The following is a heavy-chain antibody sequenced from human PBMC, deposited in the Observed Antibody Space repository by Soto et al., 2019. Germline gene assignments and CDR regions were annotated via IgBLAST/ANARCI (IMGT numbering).Heavy chain of an antibody. J-gene: IGHJ3*02. V-gene: IGHV3-23*01. CDR1: GFTFSSYA. Sequence: PGGSLRLSCAASGFTFSSYAMSWVRQAPGKGLEWVSGISGSGTSTYYADSVKGRFTISRDNSKNTLYLQMNSLRAEDTAVYHCATRRWSDAFDIWGQGTMVTVSS. D-gene: IGHD2-15*01. CDR3: ATRRWSDAFDI. CDR2: ISGSGTST.